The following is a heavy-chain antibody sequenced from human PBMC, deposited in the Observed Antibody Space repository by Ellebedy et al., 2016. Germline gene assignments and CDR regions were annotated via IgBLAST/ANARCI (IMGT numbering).Heavy chain of an antibody. D-gene: IGHD3-22*01. CDR2: IYYSGTT. Sequence: SETLSLTCIVSGGSISSYYWSWIRQPPGKGLEWIGSIYYSGTTNYNPSLKSRITIAVDPSKNQFSLKLSSVTAADTAVYYCARDFYYDSSGYFSNNWFDPWGQGTLVTVSS. J-gene: IGHJ5*02. CDR1: GGSISSYY. V-gene: IGHV4-59*01. CDR3: ARDFYYDSSGYFSNNWFDP.